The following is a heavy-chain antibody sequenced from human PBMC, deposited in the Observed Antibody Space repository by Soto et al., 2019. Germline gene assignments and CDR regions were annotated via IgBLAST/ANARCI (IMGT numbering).Heavy chain of an antibody. J-gene: IGHJ5*02. V-gene: IGHV3-30*04. CDR1: GFTFNNHA. CDR2: TSSDGRHE. D-gene: IGHD6-13*01. Sequence: LRLSCAVSGFTFNNHAMHWVRQAPGKGLEWVAVTSSDGRHEYYADSVKGRFTISTDNSKNTLYLQMNTLRAEDTAVYFCARASGSGVAAPRLPLDHWGQGTRVTVSS. CDR3: ARASGSGVAAPRLPLDH.